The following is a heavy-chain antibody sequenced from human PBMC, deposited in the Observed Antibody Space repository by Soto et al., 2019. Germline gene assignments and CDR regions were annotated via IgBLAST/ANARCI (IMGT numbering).Heavy chain of an antibody. D-gene: IGHD6-19*01. CDR2: ISAYNGNT. V-gene: IGHV1-18*04. J-gene: IGHJ4*02. CDR1: GYTFTSYY. Sequence: GASVKVSCKASGYTFTSYYMHWVRQAPGQGLEWMGWISAYNGNTNYAQKLQGRVTMTTDTSTSTAYMELRSLRSDDTAVYYCARDEGIAVAGTTQFDYWGQGTLVTVSS. CDR3: ARDEGIAVAGTTQFDY.